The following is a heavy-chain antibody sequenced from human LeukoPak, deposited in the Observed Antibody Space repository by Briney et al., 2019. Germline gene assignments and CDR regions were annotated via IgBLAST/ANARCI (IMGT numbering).Heavy chain of an antibody. CDR1: GGSISSSSYY. CDR2: IYYSGST. V-gene: IGHV4-39*07. Sequence: KPSETLSLTCTVSGGSISSSSYYWGWIRQPPGKGLEWIGSIYYSGSTYYNPSLKSRVTISVDTSKNQFSLKLSSVTAADTAVYYCARADLNAYPYCSSTSCYTGSNHVWFDPWGQGTLVTVSP. D-gene: IGHD2-2*02. CDR3: ARADLNAYPYCSSTSCYTGSNHVWFDP. J-gene: IGHJ5*02.